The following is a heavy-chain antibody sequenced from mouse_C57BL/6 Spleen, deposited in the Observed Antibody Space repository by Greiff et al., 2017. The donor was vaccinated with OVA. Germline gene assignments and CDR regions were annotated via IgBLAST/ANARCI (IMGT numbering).Heavy chain of an antibody. V-gene: IGHV5-17*01. J-gene: IGHJ4*01. Sequence: EVQRVESGGGLVKPGGSLKLSCAASGFTFSDYGMHWVRQAPEKGLEWVAYISSGSSTIYYADTVKGRFTISRDNAKNTLFLQMTSLRSEDTAMYYCARMDVIYAMDYWGQGTSVTVSS. CDR2: ISSGSSTI. CDR3: ARMDVIYAMDY. CDR1: GFTFSDYG.